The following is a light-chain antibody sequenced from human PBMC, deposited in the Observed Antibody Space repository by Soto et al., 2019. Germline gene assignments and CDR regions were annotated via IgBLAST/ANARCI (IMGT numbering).Light chain of an antibody. CDR3: SSYAGSNNLV. V-gene: IGLV2-11*01. CDR2: DVT. CDR1: ISDVAGYNY. J-gene: IGLJ2*01. Sequence: QSVLTPPRSVSGFPGQSVTISCTGTISDVAGYNYVSWYQHHPGKAPKLLISDVTKRPSWVPDRFSGSKSGSTASLTISELQAEDEADYYCSSYAGSNNLVFGGGTKLTVL.